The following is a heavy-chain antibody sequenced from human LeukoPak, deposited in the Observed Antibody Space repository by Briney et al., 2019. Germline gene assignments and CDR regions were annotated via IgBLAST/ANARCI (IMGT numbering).Heavy chain of an antibody. CDR3: AKDLSGGSYYGPFDD. J-gene: IGHJ4*02. V-gene: IGHV3-43*01. Sequence: GSLRLSCAASGFTFDDYTMHWVRQAPGKGLEWVSLISWDGVVTHYADSVKGRFTISRDKSKNFLYLQMNSLRPEDTAFYYCAKDLSGGSYYGPFDDWGQGTLVTVSS. D-gene: IGHD1-26*01. CDR2: ISWDGVVT. CDR1: GFTFDDYT.